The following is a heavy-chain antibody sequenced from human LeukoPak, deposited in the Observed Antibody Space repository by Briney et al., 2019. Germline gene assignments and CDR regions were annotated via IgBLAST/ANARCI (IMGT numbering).Heavy chain of an antibody. CDR1: GYTFTSCD. V-gene: IGHV1-8*01. D-gene: IGHD3-3*01. Sequence: ASVKVSCKASGYTFTSCDINWVRQAPGQGLEWMGWMNPNSGNTGYAQKFQGRVTMTRNTSISTAYMELSSLRSEDTAVYYCARGSYDFWSGYFYYYGMDVWGQGTTVTVSS. CDR2: MNPNSGNT. J-gene: IGHJ6*02. CDR3: ARGSYDFWSGYFYYYGMDV.